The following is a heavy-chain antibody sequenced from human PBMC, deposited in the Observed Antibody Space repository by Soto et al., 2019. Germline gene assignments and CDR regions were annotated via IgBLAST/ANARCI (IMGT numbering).Heavy chain of an antibody. CDR3: TADDLTVVF. Sequence: QMPLVQSGPEVKKPGTSVKVSCKTSGFTFANSAIQWVRQARGQRLEWMGWIVVGSGNTNYAQKFQERVAITRDMSTSTVYMELSSLRFEDTAVYYCTADDLTVVFWGQGTLVTVSS. D-gene: IGHD3-22*01. CDR1: GFTFANSA. CDR2: IVVGSGNT. V-gene: IGHV1-58*02. J-gene: IGHJ4*02.